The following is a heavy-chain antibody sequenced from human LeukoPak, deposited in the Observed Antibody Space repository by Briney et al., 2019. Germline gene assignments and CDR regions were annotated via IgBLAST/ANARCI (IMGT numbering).Heavy chain of an antibody. CDR3: ARAPSIAARQFDY. CDR2: IYYSGST. CDR1: GVSISSSSYY. D-gene: IGHD6-6*01. J-gene: IGHJ4*02. V-gene: IGHV4-39*01. Sequence: SETLSLTCTVSGVSISSSSYYWGWIRQPPGKGLEWIGSIYYSGSTYYNPSLKSRVTISVDTSKNQFSLKLSSVTAADTAVYYCARAPSIAARQFDYWGQGTLVTVSS.